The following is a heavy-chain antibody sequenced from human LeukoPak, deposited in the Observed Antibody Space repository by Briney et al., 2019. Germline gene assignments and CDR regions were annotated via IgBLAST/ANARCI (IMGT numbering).Heavy chain of an antibody. CDR1: GYTFTGYY. V-gene: IGHV1-2*06. J-gene: IGHJ4*02. CDR2: INPNSGGT. Sequence: GGSLRLSCAASGYTFTGYYMHWVRQAPGQGLEWMGRINPNSGGTNYAQKFQGRVTMTRDTSISTAYMELSRLRSDDTAVYYCARVRYYCSSTSCYPIWGQGTLVTVSS. D-gene: IGHD2-2*01. CDR3: ARVRYYCSSTSCYPI.